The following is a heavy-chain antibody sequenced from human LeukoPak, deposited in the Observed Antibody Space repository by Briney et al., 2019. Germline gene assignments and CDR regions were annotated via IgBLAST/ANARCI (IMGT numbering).Heavy chain of an antibody. J-gene: IGHJ4*02. V-gene: IGHV4-4*02. CDR1: GGSISSSNW. D-gene: IGHD6-13*01. CDR3: ARGRSWSQQVFDY. Sequence: SETLSLTCAVSGGSISSSNWWSWVRQPPGKGLEWIGEINHSGSTNYNPSLKSRVTISVDTSKNQFSLKVSSVTAADTAVYYCARGRSWSQQVFDYWGQGTLVTVSS. CDR2: INHSGST.